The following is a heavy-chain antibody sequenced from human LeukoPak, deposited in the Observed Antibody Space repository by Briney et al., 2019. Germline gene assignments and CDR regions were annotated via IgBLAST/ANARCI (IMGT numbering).Heavy chain of an antibody. V-gene: IGHV4-59*12. D-gene: IGHD2-21*01. CDR3: ARERAYCGGGCCYCFHS. J-gene: IGHJ5*01. CDR2: VYYSGST. CDR1: GGPISIFH. Sequence: VFPSETHTLTCSVSGGPISIFHWSWIRQPPGKGLEWIGYVYYSGSTNYNPSLKSRVTISVDTSKKQFSLKLSSVTAADTAVYYCARERAYCGGGCCYCFHSWG.